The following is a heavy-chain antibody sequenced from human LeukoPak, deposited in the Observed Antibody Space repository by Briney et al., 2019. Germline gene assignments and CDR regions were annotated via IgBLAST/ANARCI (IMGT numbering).Heavy chain of an antibody. J-gene: IGHJ4*02. D-gene: IGHD1-26*01. Sequence: PRGSLRLSCAASGFTVSSNYMSWVRQAPGKGLEWVSVIYSGGSTYYADSVKGRFTISRDNSKNTLYLQMNSLRAEDTAVYYCSGSYLGNYFDYWGQGTLVTVSS. CDR2: IYSGGST. CDR3: SGSYLGNYFDY. CDR1: GFTVSSNY. V-gene: IGHV3-53*01.